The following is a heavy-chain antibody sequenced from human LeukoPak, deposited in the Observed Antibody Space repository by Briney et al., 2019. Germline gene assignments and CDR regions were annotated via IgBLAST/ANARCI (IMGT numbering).Heavy chain of an antibody. CDR1: GGTFSSYA. D-gene: IGHD1-26*01. CDR2: IIPIFGTA. Sequence: SVKVSCKASGGTFSSYAISWVRHAPGQGLEWMGGIIPIFGTANNAQKFQGRVTITTDESTSTAYMERSGLRSEATAVFYGGRERIVGAIFDYWGEGTLVTVPS. V-gene: IGHV1-69*05. J-gene: IGHJ4*02. CDR3: GRERIVGAIFDY.